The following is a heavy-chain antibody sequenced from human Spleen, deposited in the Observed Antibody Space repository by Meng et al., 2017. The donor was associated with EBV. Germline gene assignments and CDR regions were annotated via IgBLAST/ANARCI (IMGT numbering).Heavy chain of an antibody. Sequence: EVQLMDSVGGLVKPGGSXXLSCAASGFTFSSYDMNWFRQAPGKGLEWVSSVRSSNTYIYYADSVKGRFTTSRDNANNSLYLQMNSLRVEDTAVYYCARGASFFDYWGLGTLVTVSS. CDR1: GFTFSSYD. CDR2: VRSSNTYI. CDR3: ARGASFFDY. J-gene: IGHJ4*02. V-gene: IGHV3-21*01. D-gene: IGHD1-26*01.